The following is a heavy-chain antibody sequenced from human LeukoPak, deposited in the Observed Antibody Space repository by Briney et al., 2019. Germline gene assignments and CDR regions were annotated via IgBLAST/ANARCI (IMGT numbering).Heavy chain of an antibody. CDR3: ASDQLWLLGFDP. D-gene: IGHD5-18*01. V-gene: IGHV4-31*03. J-gene: IGHJ5*02. CDR2: IYYSGST. Sequence: SETLSLTCTVSGGSISSGGYYWSWIRQHPGKGLEWIGYIYYSGSTYYNPSLKSRVTISVDTSKNQFSLKLSSVTAADTAVYYCASDQLWLLGFDPWGQGTLVTVSS. CDR1: GGSISSGGYY.